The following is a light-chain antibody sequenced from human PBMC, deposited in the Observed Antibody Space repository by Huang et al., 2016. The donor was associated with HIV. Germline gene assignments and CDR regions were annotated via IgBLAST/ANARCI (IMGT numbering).Light chain of an antibody. Sequence: EIVLPQSPGTLSLSPGERATLSCRASQTVSTSHLAWYQQKPGQAPRLLIYDASSTATGIPDRFSGSGSGTDFTLTISRLEPEDFAVYFCQQYGTPPLTFGGGTKVEIK. J-gene: IGKJ4*01. CDR2: DAS. CDR1: QTVSTSH. V-gene: IGKV3-20*01. CDR3: QQYGTPPLT.